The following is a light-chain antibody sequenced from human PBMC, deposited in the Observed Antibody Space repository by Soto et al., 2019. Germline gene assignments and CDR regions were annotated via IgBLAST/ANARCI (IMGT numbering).Light chain of an antibody. Sequence: EIVLTQSPVTLSLSPGQRATLSCRASQTVGSNYLAWYQQKPGQAPRLLIYGASTRATGIPARFSGSGSGTEFTLTISSLQSEDFAVYYCQQYNNWPPSRTFGGGTKVDIK. CDR2: GAS. V-gene: IGKV3-15*01. CDR1: QTVGSN. CDR3: QQYNNWPPSRT. J-gene: IGKJ4*01.